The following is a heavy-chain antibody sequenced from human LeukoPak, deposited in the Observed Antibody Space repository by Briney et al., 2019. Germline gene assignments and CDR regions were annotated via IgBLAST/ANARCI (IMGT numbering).Heavy chain of an antibody. J-gene: IGHJ4*02. CDR3: ARKAGYYCGSGDY. Sequence: TGGSLRLSCAASGFTFSSYAMSWVRQAPGKGLEWVSTIGGSGSSTYYTDSVKGRFTISRDNSKNTLYLEMNSLRAEDTAVYYCARKAGYYCGSGDYWGQGTLVTVSS. CDR2: IGGSGSST. D-gene: IGHD3-10*01. V-gene: IGHV3-23*01. CDR1: GFTFSSYA.